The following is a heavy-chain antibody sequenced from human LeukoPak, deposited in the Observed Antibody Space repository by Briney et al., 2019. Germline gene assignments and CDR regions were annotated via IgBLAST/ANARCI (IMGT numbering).Heavy chain of an antibody. CDR2: IYPGDSDT. V-gene: IGHV5-51*01. J-gene: IGHJ6*02. CDR1: GYRFTSYW. Sequence: GESLKISCKGSGYRFTSYWIGWVRQLPGKGLEWMGIIYPGDSDTRYSPSFQGQVTISADKSISTAYLQWSSLKASDTAMYYCARLGIAAAGTGDGMDVWGQGTTVTVSS. D-gene: IGHD6-13*01. CDR3: ARLGIAAAGTGDGMDV.